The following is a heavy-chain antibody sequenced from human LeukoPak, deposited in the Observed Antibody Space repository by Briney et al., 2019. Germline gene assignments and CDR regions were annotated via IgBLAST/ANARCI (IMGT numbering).Heavy chain of an antibody. CDR2: MNLDGSEQ. CDR1: GFTLRSFR. CDR3: ARGSDGAFDY. J-gene: IGHJ4*02. V-gene: IGHV3-7*04. D-gene: IGHD2-15*01. Sequence: PGGSLRLSCAASGFTLRSFRMNWVRQAPGKGLQWVATMNLDGSEQYYVDPVKGRFTISRDNAKNSLYPQMNSLRAEDTAVYYCARGSDGAFDYWGQGTLVTVSS.